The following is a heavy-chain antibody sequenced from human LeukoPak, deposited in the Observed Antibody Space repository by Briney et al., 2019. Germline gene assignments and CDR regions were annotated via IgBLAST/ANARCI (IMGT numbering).Heavy chain of an antibody. D-gene: IGHD6-19*01. V-gene: IGHV3-30*18. CDR2: ISYDGSNK. CDR3: AKDRYSSGLYFDY. J-gene: IGHJ4*02. CDR1: GFTFSSYG. Sequence: PGGSLRLSCAASGFTFSSYGMHWVRQAPGKGLEWVAVISYDGSNKYYADSVKGRFTISRVNSKNTLYLQMNSLRAEDTAVYYCAKDRYSSGLYFDYWGQGTLVTVSS.